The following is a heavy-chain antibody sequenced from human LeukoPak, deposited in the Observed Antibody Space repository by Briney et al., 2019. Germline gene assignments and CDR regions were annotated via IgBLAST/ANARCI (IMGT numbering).Heavy chain of an antibody. Sequence: SETLSLTCVVSGGSISAYYWNWIRQPAGKGLEWIGRLHSSGETTSNPSLMSRATMSLDTSRNHFSLNLSSVTAADTAIYYCATTFGESSDFDHWGQGTLATVSS. CDR2: LHSSGET. V-gene: IGHV4-4*07. J-gene: IGHJ4*02. D-gene: IGHD3-10*01. CDR3: ATTFGESSDFDH. CDR1: GGSISAYY.